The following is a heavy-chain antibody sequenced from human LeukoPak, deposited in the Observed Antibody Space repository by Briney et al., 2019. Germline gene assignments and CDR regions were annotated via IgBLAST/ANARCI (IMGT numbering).Heavy chain of an antibody. CDR1: GYTFTSYG. CDR2: ISAYNGNT. Sequence: GASVKVSCEASGYTFTSYGISWVRQAPGQGLEWMGWISAYNGNTNYAQKLQGRVTMTTDTSTSTAYMELRSLRSDDTAVYYCARDPRYFVVIAAAAKDHDYYYYYMDVWGKGTTVTVSS. CDR3: ARDPRYFVVIAAAAKDHDYYYYYMDV. J-gene: IGHJ6*03. V-gene: IGHV1-18*01. D-gene: IGHD6-13*01.